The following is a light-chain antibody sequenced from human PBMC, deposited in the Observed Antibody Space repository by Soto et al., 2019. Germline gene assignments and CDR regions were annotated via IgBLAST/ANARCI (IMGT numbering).Light chain of an antibody. CDR2: NAS. J-gene: IGKJ3*01. CDR1: QGISTD. Sequence: DIQMTQSPSSLSASVGDRVTITCQSSQGISTDLNWFQQKPGRGPKLLIYNASILDIGVPSRFSGSASGTDFTFTISSLQPEDFATYFCQQYDDLPLTFGPGTKVDIK. CDR3: QQYDDLPLT. V-gene: IGKV1-33*01.